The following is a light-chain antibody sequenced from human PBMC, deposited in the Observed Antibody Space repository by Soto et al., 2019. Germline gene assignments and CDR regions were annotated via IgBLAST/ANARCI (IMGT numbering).Light chain of an antibody. CDR1: RSFASSY. V-gene: IGKV3-20*01. CDR2: AAS. J-gene: IGKJ2*01. Sequence: EIVLTQSPVTLSLSPGERATLSCRASRSFASSYLGWYQQKPGQAPRLLIYAASTRATGIPDRFSGSGSATYFTLSISRLEPEDSAVYYCQPYDSSPHYTVGQGTKVDIK. CDR3: QPYDSSPHYT.